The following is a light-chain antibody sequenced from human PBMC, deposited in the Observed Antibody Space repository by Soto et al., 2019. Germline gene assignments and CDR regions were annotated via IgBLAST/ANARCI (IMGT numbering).Light chain of an antibody. J-gene: IGLJ3*02. Sequence: QSVLTQAPSASGTPGQRVTISCSGSSCNIGSNTVSWYQQVPGTAPKLLIYSNVQRPSGVPDRFSGSKSGTSASLAIGGLQSEDEADYYCAAWDGSLNGWVFGGGTQLTVL. CDR2: SNV. V-gene: IGLV1-44*01. CDR3: AAWDGSLNGWV. CDR1: SCNIGSNT.